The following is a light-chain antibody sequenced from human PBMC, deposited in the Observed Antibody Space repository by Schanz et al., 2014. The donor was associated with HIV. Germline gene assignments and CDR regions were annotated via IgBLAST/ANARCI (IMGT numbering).Light chain of an antibody. CDR1: NLGSKS. J-gene: IGLJ2*01. CDR2: YDD. V-gene: IGLV3-21*01. Sequence: SYELTQPPSVSVAPGKTARITCGGNNLGSKSVHWYQQKAGQAPVLVIFYDDDRPSGIPERFSGSNVGNTATLTISWVEAGDEADYYCQVWDTFISAVFGGGTKLTVL. CDR3: QVWDTFISAV.